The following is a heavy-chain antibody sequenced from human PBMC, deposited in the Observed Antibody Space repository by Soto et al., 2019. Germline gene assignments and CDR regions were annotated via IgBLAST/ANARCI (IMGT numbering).Heavy chain of an antibody. J-gene: IGHJ3*02. CDR3: AKYGAFDI. V-gene: IGHV3-30*18. D-gene: IGHD4-17*01. CDR1: GFTFSGYG. Sequence: GGSLRLSCAASGFTFSGYGMHWVRQAPGKGLEWVAVISYDGSNKYYADSVKGRFTISRDNSKNTLYLQMNSLRAEDTAVYYCAKYGAFDIWGQGTMVTVSS. CDR2: ISYDGSNK.